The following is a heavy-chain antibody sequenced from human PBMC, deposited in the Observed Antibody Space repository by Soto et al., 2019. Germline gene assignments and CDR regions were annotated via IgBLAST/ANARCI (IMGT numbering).Heavy chain of an antibody. J-gene: IGHJ5*02. CDR3: AIGNPDWFDP. D-gene: IGHD1-1*01. Sequence: SETLSLTCAVSGYSISSGLYWGWIRQPPGKGLEWIGTIYRGGITYYNPSLKSRVTISIDTSKNHFALRLSSVTATDTAVYFCAIGNPDWFDPWGQGTLVTVSS. CDR2: IYRGGIT. CDR1: GYSISSGLY. V-gene: IGHV4-38-2*01.